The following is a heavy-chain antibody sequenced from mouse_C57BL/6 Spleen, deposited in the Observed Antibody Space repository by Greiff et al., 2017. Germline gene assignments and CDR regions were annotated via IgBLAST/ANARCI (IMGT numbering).Heavy chain of an antibody. CDR1: GYSFTGYF. Sequence: VQLQQSGPELVKPGDSVKISCKASGYSFTGYFMNWVMQSHGKSLEWIGRINPYNGDTFYNQKFKGKATLTVDKSSSTAPMELRSLTSEDSSVYYCARRGITVVGFDVWGTGTTVTVSS. D-gene: IGHD1-1*01. V-gene: IGHV1-20*01. J-gene: IGHJ1*03. CDR2: INPYNGDT. CDR3: ARRGITVVGFDV.